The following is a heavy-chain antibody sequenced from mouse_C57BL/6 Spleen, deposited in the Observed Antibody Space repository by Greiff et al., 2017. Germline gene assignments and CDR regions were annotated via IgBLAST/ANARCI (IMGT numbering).Heavy chain of an antibody. V-gene: IGHV1-76*01. CDR1: GYTFTDYY. D-gene: IGHD2-4*01. CDR2: IYPGSGNT. CDR3: AREGYYDYDEGFAY. J-gene: IGHJ3*01. Sequence: VKLMESGAELVRPGASVKLSCKASGYTFTDYYINWVKQRPGQGLEWIARIYPGSGNTYYNEKFKGKATLTAEKSSSTAYMQLSSLTSEDSAVYFCAREGYYDYDEGFAYWGQGTLVTVSA.